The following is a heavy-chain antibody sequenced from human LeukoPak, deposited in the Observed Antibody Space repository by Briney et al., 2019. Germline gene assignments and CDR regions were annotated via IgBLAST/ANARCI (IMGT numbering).Heavy chain of an antibody. CDR1: GGSISSYY. V-gene: IGHV4-59*08. D-gene: IGHD2-2*02. CDR3: ARHGSSVVPAAIHWFDP. Sequence: KPSETLSLTCTVSGGSISSYYWSWIRQPPGKGLEWIGYIYYSGSTNYNPSLKSRVTISVDTSKNQFSLKLSSVTAADTAVYYCARHGSSVVPAAIHWFDPWGQGTLVTVSS. CDR2: IYYSGST. J-gene: IGHJ5*02.